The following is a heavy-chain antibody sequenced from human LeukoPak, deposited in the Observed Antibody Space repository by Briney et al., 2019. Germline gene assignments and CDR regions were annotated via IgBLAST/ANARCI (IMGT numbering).Heavy chain of an antibody. Sequence: GGSLRLSCAASGFTFGSYAMSWVRQAPGKGLEWVSAISGSGGSTYYADSVKGRFTISRDNSKNTLYLQMNSLRAEDTAVYYCAKGVNIVVVPAATNWFDPWGQGTLVTVSS. V-gene: IGHV3-23*01. CDR2: ISGSGGST. J-gene: IGHJ5*02. CDR3: AKGVNIVVVPAATNWFDP. CDR1: GFTFGSYA. D-gene: IGHD2-2*01.